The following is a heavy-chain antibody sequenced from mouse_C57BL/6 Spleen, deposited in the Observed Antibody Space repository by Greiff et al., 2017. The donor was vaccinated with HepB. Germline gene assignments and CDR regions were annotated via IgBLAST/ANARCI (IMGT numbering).Heavy chain of an antibody. CDR2: IRNKANGYTT. CDR1: GFTFTDYY. V-gene: IGHV7-3*01. Sequence: EVMLVESGGGLVQPGGSLSLSCAASGFTFTDYYMSWVRQPPGKALEWLGFIRNKANGYTTEYSASVKGRFTISRDNSQSILYLQMNALRAEDSATYYCARCYYGSSYPAWFAYWGQGTLVTVSA. D-gene: IGHD1-1*01. CDR3: ARCYYGSSYPAWFAY. J-gene: IGHJ3*01.